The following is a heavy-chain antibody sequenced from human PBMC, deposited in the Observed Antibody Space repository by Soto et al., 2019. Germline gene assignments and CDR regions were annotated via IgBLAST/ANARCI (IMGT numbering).Heavy chain of an antibody. D-gene: IGHD3-22*01. CDR2: IYPGDSDT. V-gene: IGHV5-51*01. CDR3: ARQEGYAGDSKVDY. Sequence: PGESLKISCKGSGYSFTSYWIGWGRQMPGKGLGWMGIIYPGDSDTRYSPSFQGQVTTSADKSISTAYLQWSSLKASDTAMYYCARQEGYAGDSKVDYWGQGTLVTVSS. CDR1: GYSFTSYW. J-gene: IGHJ4*02.